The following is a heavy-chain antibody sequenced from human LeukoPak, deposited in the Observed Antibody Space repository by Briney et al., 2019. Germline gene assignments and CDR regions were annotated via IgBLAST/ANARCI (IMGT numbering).Heavy chain of an antibody. J-gene: IGHJ4*02. CDR1: GFTFSSYS. CDR3: ARGLRYFDWLLYIDDY. V-gene: IGHV3-48*01. CDR2: ISSSSSTI. D-gene: IGHD3-9*01. Sequence: GGSLRLSCAASGFTFSSYSMNWVRQAPGKGLEWVSYISSSSSTIYYADSVKGRFTISRDNAKNSLYLQMNSLRAEDTAVYYCARGLRYFDWLLYIDDYWGQGTLVTVSS.